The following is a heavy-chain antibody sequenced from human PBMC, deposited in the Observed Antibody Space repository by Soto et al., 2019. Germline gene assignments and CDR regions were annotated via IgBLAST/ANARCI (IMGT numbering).Heavy chain of an antibody. V-gene: IGHV1-18*04. Sequence: ASVKVSCKASGYTFTIYGISCVLQAALQGLDWMGWISAYNGNTNYAQKLQGRVTMTTDTSTSTAYMELRSLRSDDTAVYYCARDFSVVLRYFDWLSNGMDVWGQGTTVTVSS. CDR3: ARDFSVVLRYFDWLSNGMDV. CDR1: GYTFTIYG. CDR2: ISAYNGNT. J-gene: IGHJ6*02. D-gene: IGHD3-9*01.